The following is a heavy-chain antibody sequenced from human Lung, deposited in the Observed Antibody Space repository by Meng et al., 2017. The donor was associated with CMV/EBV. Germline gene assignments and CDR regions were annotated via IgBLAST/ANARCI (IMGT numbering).Heavy chain of an antibody. Sequence: SVKVSCKASGGTFRSYAINWVRQAPGQGLEWMGGIIPIYGTANYGQKFQGRVTITTDESTSTVYMEMSSLRSEDTAVYYCARDLRAIPSGYYYYYYYGMDVWGQGTXVTVSS. V-gene: IGHV1-69*05. CDR2: IIPIYGTA. J-gene: IGHJ6*02. CDR3: ARDLRAIPSGYYYYYYYGMDV. D-gene: IGHD3-3*01. CDR1: GGTFRSYA.